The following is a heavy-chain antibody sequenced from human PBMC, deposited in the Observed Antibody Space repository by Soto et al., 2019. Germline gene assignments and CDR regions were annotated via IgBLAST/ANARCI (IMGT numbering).Heavy chain of an antibody. J-gene: IGHJ6*02. V-gene: IGHV1-46*01. D-gene: IGHD5-18*01. Sequence: GASVKVSCKASGYTFTSYYMHWVRQAPGQGLEWMGIINPSGGSTSYAQKFQGRVTMTRDTSTSTVYMELSSLRSEDTAVYYCASPANSVDTAMAPTYYYYGMDVWGQGTTVTV. CDR2: INPSGGST. CDR3: ASPANSVDTAMAPTYYYYGMDV. CDR1: GYTFTSYY.